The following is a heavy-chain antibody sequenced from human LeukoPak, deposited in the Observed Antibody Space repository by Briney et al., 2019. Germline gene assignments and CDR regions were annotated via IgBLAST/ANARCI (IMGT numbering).Heavy chain of an antibody. V-gene: IGHV4-39*07. D-gene: IGHD3-22*01. J-gene: IGHJ3*02. Sequence: SETLSLTCTVSGGSISSSSYYWGWIRQPPGKGLEWIGSIYYSGSTYYNPSLKSRVTISVDTSKNQFSLKLSSVTAADTAIYYCARRSGYYYVDAFDIWGQGTVVTVTS. CDR1: GGSISSSSYY. CDR3: ARRSGYYYVDAFDI. CDR2: IYYSGST.